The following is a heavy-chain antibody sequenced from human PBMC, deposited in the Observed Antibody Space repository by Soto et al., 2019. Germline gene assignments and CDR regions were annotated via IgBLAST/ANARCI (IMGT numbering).Heavy chain of an antibody. J-gene: IGHJ1*01. CDR2: ISGSVGST. V-gene: IGHV3-23*01. Sequence: EVHLLESEGGLVQPGGSLRLSCAAYGFTFSSYAMSCVRQAPGKGLAWASAISGSVGSTYYPDSVKGRFTISRDNSKNTLYLQMNSLRGEDRAVYYCTKYIGADPMDNGVQGPMVTVSS. CDR1: GFTFSSYA. D-gene: IGHD1-1*01. CDR3: TKYIGADPMDN.